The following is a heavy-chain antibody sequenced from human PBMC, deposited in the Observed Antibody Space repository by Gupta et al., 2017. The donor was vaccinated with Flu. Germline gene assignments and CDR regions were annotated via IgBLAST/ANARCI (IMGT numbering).Heavy chain of an antibody. V-gene: IGHV3-23*01. J-gene: IGHJ4*02. CDR3: ALRLAAAGYSFDY. CDR2: LSSPSGTT. Sequence: EVQLLESGGGLVQTGASRRHSCAASGFTLNNYAMSWVRQAPGKGLEWVASLSSPSGTTFYADSAKGRFTISRDSSKNTLYLQMNTLRAEDTAVYYCALRLAAAGYSFDYWGQGTLVTVSS. D-gene: IGHD6-13*01. CDR1: GFTLNNYA.